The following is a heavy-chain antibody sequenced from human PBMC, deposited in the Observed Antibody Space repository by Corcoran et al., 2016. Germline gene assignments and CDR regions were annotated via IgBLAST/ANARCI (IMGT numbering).Heavy chain of an antibody. CDR1: GFTFSGSA. V-gene: IGHV3-73*02. CDR3: TRENNQSKYRALAVDFDY. CDR2: IRSKANSYAT. J-gene: IGHJ4*02. D-gene: IGHD1-20*01. Sequence: EVQLVESGGGLVQPGGSLKLSCAASGFTFSGSAMHWVRQASGKGLEWVGRIRSKANSYATAYAASVKGRFTISRDDSKNTAYLQMNSLKTEDTAVYYCTRENNQSKYRALAVDFDYWGQGTLVTVSS.